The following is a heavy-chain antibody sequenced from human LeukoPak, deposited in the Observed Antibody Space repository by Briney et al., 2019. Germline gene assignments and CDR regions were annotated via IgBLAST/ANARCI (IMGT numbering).Heavy chain of an antibody. CDR2: IYHSGST. D-gene: IGHD3-22*01. V-gene: IGHV4-38-2*02. Sequence: SETLSLTCTVSGYSISSGYYWGWTRQPPGKGLEWIGSIYHSGSTYYNPSLKSRVTISVDTSKNQFSLKLSSVTAADTAVYYCARVKHYYDSSGYYPTTFTFDYWGQGTLVTVSS. CDR1: GYSISSGYY. CDR3: ARVKHYYDSSGYYPTTFTFDY. J-gene: IGHJ4*02.